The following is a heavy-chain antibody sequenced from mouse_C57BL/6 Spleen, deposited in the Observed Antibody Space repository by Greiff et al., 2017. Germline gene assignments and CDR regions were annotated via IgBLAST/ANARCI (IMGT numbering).Heavy chain of an antibody. V-gene: IGHV1-15*01. Sequence: QVQLQQSGAELVRPGASVTLSCKASGYTFTDYEMHWVKQTPVHGLEWIGAIDPETGGTAYNQKFKGKAILTADKSSSTAYMELRSLTSEDSAVYYCTRRGTAQAPYYFDYWGQGTTLTVSS. J-gene: IGHJ2*01. CDR1: GYTFTDYE. CDR2: IDPETGGT. CDR3: TRRGTAQAPYYFDY. D-gene: IGHD3-2*02.